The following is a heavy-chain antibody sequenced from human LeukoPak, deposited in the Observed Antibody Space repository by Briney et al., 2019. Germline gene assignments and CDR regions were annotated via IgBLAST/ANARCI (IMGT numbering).Heavy chain of an antibody. CDR2: ISSNGGST. CDR1: GFTFSSYA. J-gene: IGHJ3*02. V-gene: IGHV3-64*01. CDR3: ARVAGGYAYAFDI. D-gene: IGHD5-12*01. Sequence: GGSLRLSCAASGFTFSSYAMHWVRQAPGKGLEYVSAISSNGGSTYYANSVKGRFTISRDNSKNTLYLQMGSLRAEDMAVYYCARVAGGYAYAFDIWGQGTMVTVSS.